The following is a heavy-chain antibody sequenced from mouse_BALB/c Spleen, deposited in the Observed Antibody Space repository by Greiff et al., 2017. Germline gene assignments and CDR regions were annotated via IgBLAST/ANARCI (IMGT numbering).Heavy chain of an antibody. Sequence: EVQLVESGTVLARPGASVKMSCTASGYTFTSYWMHWVKQRPGQGLEWIGAIYPGNSDTSYNQKFKGKAKLTAVTSTSTAYMELSSLTNEDSAVYYCTRGYGNYDAMDYWGQGTSVTVSS. J-gene: IGHJ4*01. CDR3: TRGYGNYDAMDY. V-gene: IGHV1-5*01. CDR1: GYTFTSYW. D-gene: IGHD2-10*02. CDR2: IYPGNSDT.